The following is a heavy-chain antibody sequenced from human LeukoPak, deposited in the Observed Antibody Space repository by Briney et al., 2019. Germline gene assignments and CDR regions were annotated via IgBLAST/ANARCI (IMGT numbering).Heavy chain of an antibody. Sequence: GASVKVSCKASGYTFTSYDINWVRQATGQGLEWMGRMNPNSGNTGYAQKFQGRVTMTRNTSISTAYMELSSLRSEDTAVYYCARRSGIAVAAVGYWGQGTLVTVSS. J-gene: IGHJ4*02. CDR2: MNPNSGNT. D-gene: IGHD6-19*01. CDR3: ARRSGIAVAAVGY. CDR1: GYTFTSYD. V-gene: IGHV1-8*01.